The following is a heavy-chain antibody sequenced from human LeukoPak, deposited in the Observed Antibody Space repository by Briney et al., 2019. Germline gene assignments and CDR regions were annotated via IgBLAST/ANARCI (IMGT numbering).Heavy chain of an antibody. J-gene: IGHJ4*02. V-gene: IGHV1-3*01. CDR2: INAGNGNT. CDR1: GYTFTSYA. Sequence: GASVKVSCKASGYTFTSYAMHWVRQAPGQRLEWMGWINAGNGNTKYSQKFQGRVTITRDTSASTAYMELSSLRSEDTAVYYCARKTWESYYDILTGYYMDQGFDYWGQGTLVTASS. D-gene: IGHD3-9*01. CDR3: ARKTWESYYDILTGYYMDQGFDY.